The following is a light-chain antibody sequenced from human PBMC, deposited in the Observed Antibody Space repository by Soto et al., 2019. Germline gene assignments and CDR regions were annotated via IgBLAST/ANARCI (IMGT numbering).Light chain of an antibody. CDR1: QSVSSKY. J-gene: IGKJ2*01. V-gene: IGKV3-20*01. CDR3: QQYRYSAPLYT. Sequence: EIVLTQSPGTLSLSPGERANLSCRASQSVSSKYLAWYQQKPGQAPRLLIHGASSRATGIPDRFSGSGSGTDFTLTISRLDPEDFAVYYCQQYRYSAPLYTFGQATKLEIK. CDR2: GAS.